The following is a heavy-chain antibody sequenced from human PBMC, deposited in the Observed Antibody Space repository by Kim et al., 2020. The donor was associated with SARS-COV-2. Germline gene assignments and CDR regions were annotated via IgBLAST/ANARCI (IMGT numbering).Heavy chain of an antibody. Sequence: GGSLRLSCAASGFTFSSYAMSGVRQAPGKGLEWVSAITGSGGSTYYADSVKGRFTISRDNSKNTLYLQMNSLRAEDTAVYYCAKPMVRGVIISGMDVWGQGTTVTVSS. V-gene: IGHV3-23*01. D-gene: IGHD3-10*01. CDR1: GFTFSSYA. CDR2: ITGSGGST. CDR3: AKPMVRGVIISGMDV. J-gene: IGHJ6*02.